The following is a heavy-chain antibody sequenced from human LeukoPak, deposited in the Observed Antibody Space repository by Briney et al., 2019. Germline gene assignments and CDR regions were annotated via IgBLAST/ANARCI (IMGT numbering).Heavy chain of an antibody. D-gene: IGHD3-10*01. V-gene: IGHV3-23*01. J-gene: IGHJ4*02. CDR1: GFTFNTYA. CDR3: AQGENFYYGSGTYQPN. CDR2: ISGRGDDR. Sequence: GGSLRLSCAASGFTFNTYAMTWVRQAPGKGLEWVSGISGRGDDRYYADSVKGRFTISRDNSRNILFLQMNSLRAEDTAVYYCAQGENFYYGSGTYQPNWGQGTLVTVSS.